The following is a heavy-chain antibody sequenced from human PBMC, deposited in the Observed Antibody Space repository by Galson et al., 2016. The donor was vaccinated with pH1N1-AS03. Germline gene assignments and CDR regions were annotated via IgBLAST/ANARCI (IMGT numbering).Heavy chain of an antibody. CDR1: GFTFSSSN. J-gene: IGHJ4*02. D-gene: IGHD6-19*01. CDR2: ISSSGSTK. V-gene: IGHV3-11*01. Sequence: SLRLSCAASGFTFSSSNMNWVRQAPGKGLEWVSYISSSGSTKSYADSVEGRFTISRDNAKNSLFLQMNYLTTEDTAIYYCARAKGSGWPNKHYFDSWGPGTLVIVSS. CDR3: ARAKGSGWPNKHYFDS.